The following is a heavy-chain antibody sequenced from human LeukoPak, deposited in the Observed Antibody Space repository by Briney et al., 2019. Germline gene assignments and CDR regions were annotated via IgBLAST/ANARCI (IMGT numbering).Heavy chain of an antibody. D-gene: IGHD2-2*03. V-gene: IGHV3-30*18. CDR2: ISYDGNNK. CDR3: AKDILGYCSSTSCSPGDY. J-gene: IGHJ4*02. CDR1: GFSFSSYG. Sequence: GGSLILSCAASGFSFSSYGMHWVRQAPVTLLEWVVVISYDGNNKYYADSVKGRFTISRDNSKNTLYLQMNSLRAEDTAVYYCAKDILGYCSSTSCSPGDYWGQGTLVTVSS.